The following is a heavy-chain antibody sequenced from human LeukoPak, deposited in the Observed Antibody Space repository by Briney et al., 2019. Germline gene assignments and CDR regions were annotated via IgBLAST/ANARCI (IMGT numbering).Heavy chain of an antibody. J-gene: IGHJ4*02. D-gene: IGHD3-16*01. Sequence: SETLSLTCTVSGASISGYYWSWIRQPAGKGLEWIGRIYTSGNTYYNPSLQSRVTMSVDTSKNQFSLKLSSVTAADTAVYYCARVVNDYWGGGANDYWGQGTLVTVSS. CDR2: IYTSGNT. CDR1: GASISGYY. CDR3: ARVVNDYWGGGANDY. V-gene: IGHV4-4*07.